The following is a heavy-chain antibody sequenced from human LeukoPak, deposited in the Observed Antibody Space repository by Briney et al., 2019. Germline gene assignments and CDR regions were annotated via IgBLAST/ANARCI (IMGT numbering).Heavy chain of an antibody. CDR2: ISSSSSYI. Sequence: GGSLRLSCAASGFTFSSYSMNWVRQAPGKGLEWVSSISSSSSYIYYADSVKGRFTISRDNAKNSLYLQMNSLRAEDTAVYYCARDLGGSGWYTPSFDYWGQGTLVTASS. J-gene: IGHJ4*02. CDR3: ARDLGGSGWYTPSFDY. CDR1: GFTFSSYS. D-gene: IGHD6-19*01. V-gene: IGHV3-21*01.